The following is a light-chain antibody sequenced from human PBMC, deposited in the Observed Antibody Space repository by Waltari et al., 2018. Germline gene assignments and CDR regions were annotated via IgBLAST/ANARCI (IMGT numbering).Light chain of an antibody. V-gene: IGKV3-15*01. Sequence: EIVMTQSPATVSVSPGERVTLSCRASQTIRSTFSAWYQQKPGQAPSLLIHGVSSRASGIPARFSASGSGTEFTLTISSLQSEDFAVYYCQQYSDWPLTFGGGTKVEIK. J-gene: IGKJ4*01. CDR1: QTIRST. CDR3: QQYSDWPLT. CDR2: GVS.